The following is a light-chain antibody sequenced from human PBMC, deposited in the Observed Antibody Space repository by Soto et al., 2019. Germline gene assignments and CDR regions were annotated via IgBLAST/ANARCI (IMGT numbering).Light chain of an antibody. CDR3: QQHGGSGT. CDR1: QSVSRSY. Sequence: EFVLTHSPGPLSVSPGDKAPLSCRASQSVSRSYLGWYQQKPGQAPRLLIYGASSRATGIPDRFSGSGSGTDFTLTISRLEPEDFAVYYCQQHGGSGTFGQGTKVDIK. CDR2: GAS. J-gene: IGKJ1*01. V-gene: IGKV3-20*01.